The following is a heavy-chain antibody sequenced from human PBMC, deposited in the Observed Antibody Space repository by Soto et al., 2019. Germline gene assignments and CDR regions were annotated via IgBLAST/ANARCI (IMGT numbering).Heavy chain of an antibody. CDR2: INAIGSNT. Sequence: PGGSLRLSCAASGFTFSNYAMSWVRQAPGKGLEWVSGINAIGSNTYYADSVKGRFTITRDNSQNTLYLQMNSLRAEDTAIYYCAQLPNIFDYWGQGTMVTVSS. CDR1: GFTFSNYA. CDR3: AQLPNIFDY. J-gene: IGHJ4*02. V-gene: IGHV3-23*01.